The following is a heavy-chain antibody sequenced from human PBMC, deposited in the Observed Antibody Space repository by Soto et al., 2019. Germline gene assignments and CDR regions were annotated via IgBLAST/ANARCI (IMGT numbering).Heavy chain of an antibody. Sequence: QVQLVESGGGVVQPGRSLRLSCAASGFTFSSYGMHWVRQAPGEGLEWVAVIWYDGSNKYYADSVKGRFTISRDNSKNTLYLQMNSLRAEDTAVYYCARAYNIEEFDYWGQGTLVTVSS. CDR1: GFTFSSYG. J-gene: IGHJ4*02. D-gene: IGHD5-12*01. CDR2: IWYDGSNK. CDR3: ARAYNIEEFDY. V-gene: IGHV3-33*01.